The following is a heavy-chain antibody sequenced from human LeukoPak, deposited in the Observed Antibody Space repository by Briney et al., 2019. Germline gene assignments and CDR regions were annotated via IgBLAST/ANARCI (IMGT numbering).Heavy chain of an antibody. CDR2: IYSGGST. J-gene: IGHJ3*02. CDR3: ARARYCSGGSCYYAFDI. Sequence: GGSLRLSCAASGFTVSSNYMSWIRQAPGKGLEWVSVIYSGGSTYYADSVKGRFTISRDNSKNTLYLQMNSLRAEDTAVYYCARARYCSGGSCYYAFDIWGQGTMVTVSS. CDR1: GFTVSSNY. V-gene: IGHV3-53*01. D-gene: IGHD2-15*01.